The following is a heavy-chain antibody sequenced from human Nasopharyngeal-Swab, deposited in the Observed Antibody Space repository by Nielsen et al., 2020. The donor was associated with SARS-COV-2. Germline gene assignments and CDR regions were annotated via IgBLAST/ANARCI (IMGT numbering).Heavy chain of an antibody. V-gene: IGHV3-49*03. CDR3: TRDDTYYSSGYYYYGMDV. D-gene: IGHD6-19*01. Sequence: GGSLRLSCTASGFTFGDYAMSWFRQAPGKGLEWVGFIRSKAYGGTTEYAASVKGRFTISRDDSKSIAYLQMNSLKTEDTAVYYCTRDDTYYSSGYYYYGMDVWGQGTTVTVSS. CDR2: IRSKAYGGTT. CDR1: GFTFGDYA. J-gene: IGHJ6*02.